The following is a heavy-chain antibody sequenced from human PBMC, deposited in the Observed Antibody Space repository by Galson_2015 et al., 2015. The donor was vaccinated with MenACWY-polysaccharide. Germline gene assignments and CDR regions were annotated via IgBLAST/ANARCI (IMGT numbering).Heavy chain of an antibody. CDR3: TVNYGGNSGDASDI. D-gene: IGHD4-23*01. Sequence: CAISGDSVSSNSAAWNWIRQSPSRGLEWLGRTYYRSKWYNDYAVSVKSRITINPDTSKNQFSLQLNSVTPEDTAVYYCTVNYGGNSGDASDIWGQGTMVTVSS. J-gene: IGHJ3*02. CDR2: TYYRSKWYN. V-gene: IGHV6-1*01. CDR1: GDSVSSNSAA.